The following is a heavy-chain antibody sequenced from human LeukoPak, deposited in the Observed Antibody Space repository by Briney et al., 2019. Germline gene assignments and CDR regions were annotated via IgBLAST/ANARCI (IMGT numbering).Heavy chain of an antibody. J-gene: IGHJ4*02. CDR3: ARDPGYSYVSGC. CDR1: GFTFSSYS. CDR2: ISSTSTYT. V-gene: IGHV3-21*01. Sequence: KTGGSLRLSCAASGFTFSSYSMNWVRQAPGKGLEWVSSISSTSTYTYYADSLKGRFTISRDNAKNSLYLQMNSLRAEDTAVYYCARDPGYSYVSGCWGQGTLVTVSS. D-gene: IGHD5-12*01.